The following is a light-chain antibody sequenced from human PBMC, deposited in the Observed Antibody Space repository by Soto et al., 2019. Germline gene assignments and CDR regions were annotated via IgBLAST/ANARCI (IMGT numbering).Light chain of an antibody. CDR3: QHRGNWPRT. Sequence: EIVLTQSPATLSLSPGERATLSCRASQSVTTYLSWYQQKPGQAPRLLIYDASNRATDIPARFSGSGSGTDFTLTITSLEPEDFAVYYCQHRGNWPRTFGQGTKLESK. V-gene: IGKV3-11*01. J-gene: IGKJ2*01. CDR1: QSVTTY. CDR2: DAS.